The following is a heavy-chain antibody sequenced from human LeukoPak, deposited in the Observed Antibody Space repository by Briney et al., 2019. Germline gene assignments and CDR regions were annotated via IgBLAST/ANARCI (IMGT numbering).Heavy chain of an antibody. CDR2: VYHSGIT. V-gene: IGHV4-39*07. D-gene: IGHD4-11*01. J-gene: IGHJ4*02. Sequence: KTSETLSLTCTVSGGSISSYYWSWIRQPPGEGLEWIGSVYHSGITYYTPSLKSRVSISVDTSRNHFSLKVTSVTAADTAVYYCAREWQYQFDYWGQGRLVTISS. CDR1: GGSISSYY. CDR3: AREWQYQFDY.